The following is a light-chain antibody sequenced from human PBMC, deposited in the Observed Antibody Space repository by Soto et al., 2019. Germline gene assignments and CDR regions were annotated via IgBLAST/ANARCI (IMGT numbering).Light chain of an antibody. CDR1: STDLGSYNL. V-gene: IGLV2-23*01. J-gene: IGLJ2*01. Sequence: QSALTQPASVSGSPGQSITLSCTGSSTDLGSYNLVSWYQRYPGKAPKLVIYEGSKRPSGVSNRFSGSKSGYTASLTISGLQAEDEADYYCCSYVGSRAVVFGGGTKLTVL. CDR3: CSYVGSRAVV. CDR2: EGS.